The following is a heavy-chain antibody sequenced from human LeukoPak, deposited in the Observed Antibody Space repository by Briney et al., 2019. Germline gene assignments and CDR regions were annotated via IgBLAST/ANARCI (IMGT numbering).Heavy chain of an antibody. J-gene: IGHJ5*02. D-gene: IGHD3-3*01. Sequence: GASVKVSCKASGYTFTSYEINWVRQATGQALEWMGYINPRNGKTGYAQTFQGRITMTMNTSISTAYMELSSLTSGDSAVYYCTRDVLLYFAESSGFDPWGQGTLVTVSS. CDR2: INPRNGKT. V-gene: IGHV1-8*01. CDR1: GYTFTSYE. CDR3: TRDVLLYFAESSGFDP.